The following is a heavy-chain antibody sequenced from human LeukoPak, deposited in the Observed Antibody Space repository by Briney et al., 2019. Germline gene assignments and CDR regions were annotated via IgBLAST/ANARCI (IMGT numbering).Heavy chain of an antibody. CDR1: GFTFSSYW. D-gene: IGHD6-19*01. J-gene: IGHJ4*02. CDR2: INSDGSST. Sequence: GGSLRLSCAASGFTFSSYWMHWVRQAPGKGLVWVSRINSDGSSTYYADSVKGRFTISRDNSKNTLYLQMNSLRAEDTAVYYCAKAVAGTFGYWGQGTLVTVSS. CDR3: AKAVAGTFGY. V-gene: IGHV3-74*01.